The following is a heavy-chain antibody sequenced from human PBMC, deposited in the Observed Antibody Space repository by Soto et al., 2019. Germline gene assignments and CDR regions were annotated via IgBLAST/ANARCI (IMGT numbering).Heavy chain of an antibody. CDR2: IGTANDT. CDR3: ARALGAYYYYGMDV. CDR1: GFTFNSYD. V-gene: IGHV3-13*04. J-gene: IGHJ6*02. Sequence: EEQLVESGGGLVQPGGSLRLSCAASGFTFNSYDMHWVHQATGKGLEWVSTIGTANDTYYPGSVKGRFTISRENAKNSLYLQMNSLRAGDTAVYYCARALGAYYYYGMDVWGQGTTVTVSS.